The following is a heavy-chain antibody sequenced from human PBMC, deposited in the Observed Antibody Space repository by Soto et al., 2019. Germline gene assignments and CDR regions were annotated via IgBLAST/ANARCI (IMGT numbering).Heavy chain of an antibody. V-gene: IGHV1-18*01. CDR1: GYTFTSYG. Sequence: AASVKVSCKASGYTFTSYGISWVRQAPGQGLEWMGWISAYNGNTNYAQKLQGRVTMTTDTSTSTAYMELRSLRSDDTAVYYCASIRLSSGYYNPAYWGQGTLVTVSS. CDR3: ASIRLSSGYYNPAY. CDR2: ISAYNGNT. D-gene: IGHD3-22*01. J-gene: IGHJ4*02.